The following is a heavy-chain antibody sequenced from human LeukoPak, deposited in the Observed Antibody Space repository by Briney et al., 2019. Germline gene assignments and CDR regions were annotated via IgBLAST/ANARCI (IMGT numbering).Heavy chain of an antibody. D-gene: IGHD1-26*01. Sequence: GGSLRLSCAASGFTFSSYAMSWVRQAPGKGLEWVSALSCRGGSTYYADSVKGRFTISRDNSKNTLYLQMNSLRAEDTAVYYCAKSDPSTTYYFDYWGQGTLVTASS. J-gene: IGHJ4*02. CDR3: AKSDPSTTYYFDY. V-gene: IGHV3-23*01. CDR2: LSCRGGST. CDR1: GFTFSSYA.